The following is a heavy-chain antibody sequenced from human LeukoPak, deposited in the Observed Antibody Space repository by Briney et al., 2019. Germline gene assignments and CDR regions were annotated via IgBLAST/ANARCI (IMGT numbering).Heavy chain of an antibody. CDR2: ISYDGSNK. CDR1: GFTFSSYA. D-gene: IGHD5-24*01. J-gene: IGHJ4*02. V-gene: IGHV3-30*04. Sequence: GRSLRLSCAASGFTFSSYAMHWVRQAPGKGLEWVAVISYDGSNKYYADSVKDRFTISRDNSKSTLYLQMNSLRAEDTAVYYCAKALQWGQGTLVTVSS. CDR3: AKALQ.